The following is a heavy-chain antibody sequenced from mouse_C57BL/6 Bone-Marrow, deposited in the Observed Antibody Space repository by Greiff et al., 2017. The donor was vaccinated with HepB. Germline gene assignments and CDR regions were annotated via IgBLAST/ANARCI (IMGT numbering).Heavy chain of an antibody. CDR2: IYPRSGNT. CDR1: GYTFPSYG. D-gene: IGHD1-1*01. V-gene: IGHV1-81*01. J-gene: IGHJ2*01. CDR3: ERSTTVVGRDY. Sequence: QLQQSGAELARPGASVKLSCKASGYTFPSYGISWVKQGTGQGLEWIGEIYPRSGNTYYNAKFKGKATLTADKSSSTAYMELRSLTSEGSAVYFCERSTTVVGRDYWGQGTTLTVSS.